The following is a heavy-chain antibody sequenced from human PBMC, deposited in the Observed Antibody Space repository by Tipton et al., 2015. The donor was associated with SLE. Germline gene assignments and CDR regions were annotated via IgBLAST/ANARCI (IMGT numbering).Heavy chain of an antibody. CDR3: ARTGYSSSWLYFQH. CDR2: INHSGST. J-gene: IGHJ1*01. D-gene: IGHD6-13*01. V-gene: IGHV4-34*01. CDR1: GGSFSSHY. Sequence: TLSLTCTVSGGSFSSHYWSWIRQPPGKGLEWIGEINHSGSTNYNPSLKSRVTISVDTSKNQFSLKLSSVTAADTAVYYCARTGYSSSWLYFQHWGQGTLVTVSS.